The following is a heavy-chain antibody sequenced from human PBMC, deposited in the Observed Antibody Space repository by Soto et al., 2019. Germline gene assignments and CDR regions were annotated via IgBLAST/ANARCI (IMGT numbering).Heavy chain of an antibody. J-gene: IGHJ3*02. CDR1: GYTFTGYY. D-gene: IGHD5-12*01. Sequence: ASVKVSCKASGYTFTGYYMHWVRQAPGQGLEWMGWINPNSGGTNYAQKFQGWVTMTRDTSISTAYMELSRLRSDDTAVYYCATKSGYDSYDAFDICGQGTMVTVSS. CDR3: ATKSGYDSYDAFDI. CDR2: INPNSGGT. V-gene: IGHV1-2*04.